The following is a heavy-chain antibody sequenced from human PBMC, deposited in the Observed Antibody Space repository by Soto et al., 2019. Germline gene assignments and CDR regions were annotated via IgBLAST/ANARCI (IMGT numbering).Heavy chain of an antibody. CDR2: ISYDGSNK. V-gene: IGHV3-30*18. D-gene: IGHD3-9*01. Sequence: QVQLVESGGGVVQPGRSLRLSCAASGFTFSSYGMHWVRQAPGKGLEWVAVISYDGSNKYYADSVKGRFTISRDNSKNTLYLQMNSLRAEDTAVYYCAKGVGILTGYYRGMDVWGQGTTVTVSS. CDR1: GFTFSSYG. J-gene: IGHJ6*02. CDR3: AKGVGILTGYYRGMDV.